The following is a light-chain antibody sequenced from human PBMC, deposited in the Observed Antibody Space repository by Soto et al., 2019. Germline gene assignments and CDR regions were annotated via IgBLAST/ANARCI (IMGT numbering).Light chain of an antibody. V-gene: IGKV3D-15*01. CDR2: DAS. Sequence: LRQSPATLSLSPGERATLSCRASQSVIRYLAWYQLKPGQPPRLLIYDASTRATGIPARFSGSQSGTEFTLTISSLLSEDFAVYLCQQYTKWPLTFGGRTKVDI. J-gene: IGKJ4*01. CDR3: QQYTKWPLT. CDR1: QSVIRY.